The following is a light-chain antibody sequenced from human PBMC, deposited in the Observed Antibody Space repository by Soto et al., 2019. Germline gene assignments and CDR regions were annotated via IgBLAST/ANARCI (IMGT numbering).Light chain of an antibody. J-gene: IGLJ1*01. CDR2: DVS. Sequence: QSALTQPRSVSGSPGQSVTISCTGTSRDVGGYNYVSWYQQYPGKAPKLMIYDVSKRPSGVPDRFSGSKSGNTASLTISGLQAEDEADYYCYSYAGSYTFYVFGTGTKVTVL. V-gene: IGLV2-11*01. CDR1: SRDVGGYNY. CDR3: YSYAGSYTFYV.